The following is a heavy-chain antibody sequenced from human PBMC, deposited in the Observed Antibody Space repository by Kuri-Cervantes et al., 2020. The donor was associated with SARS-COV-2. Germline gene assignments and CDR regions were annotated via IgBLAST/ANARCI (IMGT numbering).Heavy chain of an antibody. D-gene: IGHD3-10*01. V-gene: IGHV4-39*01. J-gene: IGHJ6*03. CDR1: GGSISSSSYY. Sequence: ESLKISCTVSGGSISSSSYYWGWNRQPPGQGLEWIGSIYYSGSTYYNPSLKSRVTISLDTSKNQFSLKLTSVTAADTAVNYCARHGATRWFDYYYMDVWGKGTTVTVSS. CDR2: IYYSGST. CDR3: ARHGATRWFDYYYMDV.